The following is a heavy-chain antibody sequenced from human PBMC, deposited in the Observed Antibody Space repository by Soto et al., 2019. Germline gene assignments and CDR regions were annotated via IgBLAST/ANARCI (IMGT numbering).Heavy chain of an antibody. CDR2: ISPFNGHT. D-gene: IGHD1-26*01. J-gene: IGHJ4*02. CDR1: GYTFTNYV. CDR3: ARDAGSESYLAY. V-gene: IGHV1-18*01. Sequence: QVQLVQSGGEVKKPGASVKVSCKPSGYTFTNYVISWVRQAPGQGLEWMGWISPFNGHTKYAQKFQGRVTLTTDTSTSTAYMELRSLIYDDTAVYYCARDAGSESYLAYWVQGTLVTVSS.